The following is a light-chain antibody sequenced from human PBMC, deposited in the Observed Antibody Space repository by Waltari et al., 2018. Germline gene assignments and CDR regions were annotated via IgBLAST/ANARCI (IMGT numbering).Light chain of an antibody. CDR2: EAT. J-gene: IGKJ1*01. V-gene: IGKV3-15*01. CDR3: QQYRGLPRT. CDR1: QSIGSN. Sequence: EIVMTQSPATLSVSPGESATLSCRARQSIGSNFTCYQQKPGQAPRLLIYEATTRDTVIAGRCRGSGSGTEFTLTISSLQSEDFAVSFCQQYRGLPRTFGHGTKVETK.